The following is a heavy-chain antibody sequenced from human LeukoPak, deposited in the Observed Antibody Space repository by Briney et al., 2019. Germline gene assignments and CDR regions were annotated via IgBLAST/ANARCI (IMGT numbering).Heavy chain of an antibody. CDR2: IYHSGST. CDR1: GGSISSSNW. J-gene: IGHJ4*02. V-gene: IGHV4-4*02. D-gene: IGHD1-26*01. Sequence: SETLSLTCAVSGGSISSSNWWSWVRQPPGKGLEWIGEIYHSGSTNYNPSLKSRVTISVDKSKNQFSLKLSSVTAADTAVYYCARVGFAGIVAGPVGYWGQGTLVTVSS. CDR3: ARVGFAGIVAGPVGY.